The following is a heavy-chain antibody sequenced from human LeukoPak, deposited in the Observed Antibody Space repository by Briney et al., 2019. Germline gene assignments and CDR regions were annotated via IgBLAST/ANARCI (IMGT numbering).Heavy chain of an antibody. D-gene: IGHD3-16*01. CDR3: AREISRFGI. CDR1: GFTFSSYE. J-gene: IGHJ4*02. CDR2: ISSSGSTI. Sequence: PGGSLRLSCAASGFTFSSYEMNWVRQAPGKGLEWVSYISSSGSTIYYADSVKGRFTISRDNPNNTLYLQMHSLRAEDTAVYYCAREISRFGIWGQGTLVTVSS. V-gene: IGHV3-48*03.